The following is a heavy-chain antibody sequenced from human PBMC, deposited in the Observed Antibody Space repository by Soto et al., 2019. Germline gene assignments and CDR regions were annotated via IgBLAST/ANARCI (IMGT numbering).Heavy chain of an antibody. Sequence: GSLRLSCAASGFTFSSSHMNWVRQAPGKGLEWVSYIGSSSGSIYYADSVKGRFTISGENAENSLFLQMNSLRDEDTAVYYCAGDLKSLTYFGSGDHWGQGTLVTVS. J-gene: IGHJ4*02. D-gene: IGHD3-10*01. CDR2: IGSSSGSI. CDR1: GFTFSSSH. CDR3: AGDLKSLTYFGSGDH. V-gene: IGHV3-48*02.